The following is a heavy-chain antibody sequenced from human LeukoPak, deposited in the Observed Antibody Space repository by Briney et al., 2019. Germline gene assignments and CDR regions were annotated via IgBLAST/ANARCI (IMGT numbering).Heavy chain of an antibody. CDR1: GGSISSSHYY. CDR3: ARVKDPGGYYYYYYMDI. V-gene: IGHV4-39*01. Sequence: SETLSLTCTVSGGSISSSHYYWGWIRQPPGKGLEWIGSMYYSGSIYYDPSLKSRVTMSVDTSKNQFSLRLSSVTAADTAVYYCARVKDPGGYYYYYYMDIWGKGNTVTVSS. CDR2: MYYSGSI. J-gene: IGHJ6*03. D-gene: IGHD3-16*01.